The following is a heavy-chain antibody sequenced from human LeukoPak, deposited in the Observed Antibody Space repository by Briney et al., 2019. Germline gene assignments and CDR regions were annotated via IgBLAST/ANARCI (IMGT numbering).Heavy chain of an antibody. CDR1: GGSISSGDYY. V-gene: IGHV4-30-4*01. D-gene: IGHD5-18*01. J-gene: IGHJ5*02. Sequence: SETLSLTCTVSGGSISSGDYYWSWIRQPPGKGLEWSGYIYYSGSTYYNPSLKSRVTISVDTSKNQFSLKLSSVTAADTAVYYCARVPEGDTAMVDSWFDPWGQGTLVTVSS. CDR3: ARVPEGDTAMVDSWFDP. CDR2: IYYSGST.